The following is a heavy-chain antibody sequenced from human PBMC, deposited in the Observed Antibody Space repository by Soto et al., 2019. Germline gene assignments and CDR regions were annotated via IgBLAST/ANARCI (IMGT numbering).Heavy chain of an antibody. Sequence: QLQLQESGSRLVKPSQTPSLTCAVSGGSISSGGYSWSWIRQPAGKGLEWIGFIYHSGSTNYNPSLKSRVTMSVDRSKNQFSLKLTSVTAADTAVYYCARATVTYYYVDYWGQGTRVTVSS. CDR2: IYHSGST. J-gene: IGHJ4*02. CDR1: GGSISSGGYS. V-gene: IGHV4-30-2*01. D-gene: IGHD4-17*01. CDR3: ARATVTYYYVDY.